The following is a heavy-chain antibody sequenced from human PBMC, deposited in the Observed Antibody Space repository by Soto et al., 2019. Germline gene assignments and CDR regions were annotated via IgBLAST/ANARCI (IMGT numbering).Heavy chain of an antibody. J-gene: IGHJ4*02. D-gene: IGHD5-12*01. CDR2: ISTTSSSI. Sequence: GSLRLSCAAXGFTFSSYSMNWVRQAPGKGLEWISYISTTSSSIYYADSVKGRFTISRDNAKNSLFLQMNSLRDEDTAVYYCARKGVAFDYWGQGALVTVSS. V-gene: IGHV3-48*02. CDR1: GFTFSSYS. CDR3: ARKGVAFDY.